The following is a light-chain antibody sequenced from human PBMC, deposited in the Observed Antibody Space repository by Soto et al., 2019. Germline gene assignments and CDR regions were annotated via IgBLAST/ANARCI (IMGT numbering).Light chain of an antibody. CDR1: SSDIGRYDF. CDR3: CAHKSSAYI. V-gene: IGLV2-14*01. J-gene: IGLJ1*01. CDR2: EVN. Sequence: QYALAEPASVSWSPGQSLTISCTGSSSDIGRYDFVSWYQQLPGKAPKLLLYEVNHRPSGVSDRFSGSKSGNTACLTMSGLQADDEDDYYCCAHKSSAYIFGPGTKLTVL.